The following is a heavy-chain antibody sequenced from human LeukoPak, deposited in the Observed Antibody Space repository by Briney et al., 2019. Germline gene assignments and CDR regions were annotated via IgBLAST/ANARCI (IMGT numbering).Heavy chain of an antibody. D-gene: IGHD3-9*01. Sequence: GGSLRLSCAASGFTFSSYSMNWVRQAPGKGLEWVSSIGSSSSYIYYADSVKGRFTISRDNAKNSLYLQMNSLRAEDTAVYYCASEGGDILTGYYKDGGTIDYWGQGTLVTVSS. CDR1: GFTFSSYS. J-gene: IGHJ4*02. CDR2: IGSSSSYI. V-gene: IGHV3-21*01. CDR3: ASEGGDILTGYYKDGGTIDY.